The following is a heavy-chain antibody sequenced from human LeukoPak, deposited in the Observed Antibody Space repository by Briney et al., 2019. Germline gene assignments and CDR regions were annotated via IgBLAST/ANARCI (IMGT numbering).Heavy chain of an antibody. J-gene: IGHJ4*02. CDR2: IEQDGSEE. D-gene: IGHD1-26*01. CDR1: GFTFSGCW. CDR3: ARDLYSGSYSYDFDY. Sequence: GGSLRLSCVASGFTFSGCWRSWVRQAPGKGLEWVANIEQDGSEENYVDSVKGRFTISRDNAKNSLYLQMNSLRAEDTAVYYCARDLYSGSYSYDFDYWGQGTLVTVSS. V-gene: IGHV3-7*05.